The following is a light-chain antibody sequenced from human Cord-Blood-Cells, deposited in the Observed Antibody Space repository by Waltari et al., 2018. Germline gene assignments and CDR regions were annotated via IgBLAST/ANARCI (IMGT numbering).Light chain of an antibody. CDR1: SRDVGGYNY. J-gene: IGLJ2*01. V-gene: IGLV2-8*01. CDR3: SSYAGSNNLV. Sequence: QSALTQPPSASGSPGQSVTISCTGTSRDVGGYNYVSWYQQHPGKAPKLMIYEVSKRPSGVPDLFSGSKSCNTASLTVSGLQAEDEADYYCSSYAGSNNLVFGGGTKLTVL. CDR2: EVS.